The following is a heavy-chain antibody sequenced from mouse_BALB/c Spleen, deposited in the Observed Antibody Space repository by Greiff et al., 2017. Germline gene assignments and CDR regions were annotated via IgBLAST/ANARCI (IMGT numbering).Heavy chain of an antibody. V-gene: IGHV1-63*02. CDR2: IYPGGGYT. D-gene: IGHD2-1*01. J-gene: IGHJ4*01. CDR3: ARGGGNYRYAMDD. Sequence: QVQLQQSGAELVRPGTSVKISCKASGYTFTNYWLGWVKQRPGHGLEWIGDIYPGGGYTNYNEKFKGKATLTADTSSSTAYMQLSSLTSEDSAVYFCARGGGNYRYAMDDWGQGTSVTVSS. CDR1: GYTFTNYW.